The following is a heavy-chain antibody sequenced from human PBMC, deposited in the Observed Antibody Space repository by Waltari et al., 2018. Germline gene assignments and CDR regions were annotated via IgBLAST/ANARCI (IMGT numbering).Heavy chain of an antibody. D-gene: IGHD1-26*01. CDR1: GASMSSSHL. CDR3: ARGQLVGASLLDL. V-gene: IGHV4-4*02. J-gene: IGHJ5*02. CDR2: IYYTGTT. Sequence: QVRMQESGPGLVIPSETLSLTCEISGASMSSSHLWSWLRQPPGQGLEWIREIYYTGTTFYNPSLKNRVNISVDKSNNKFSLRLTSVTAADTAVYFCARGQLVGASLLDLWGQGTLVTVSS.